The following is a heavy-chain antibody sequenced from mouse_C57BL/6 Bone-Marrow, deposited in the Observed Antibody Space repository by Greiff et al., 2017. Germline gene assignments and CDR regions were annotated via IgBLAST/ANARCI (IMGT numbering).Heavy chain of an antibody. D-gene: IGHD1-1*01. J-gene: IGHJ1*03. CDR3: ASHYYGSSPWYFDG. CDR2: INPYNGGT. CDR1: GYTFTDYY. V-gene: IGHV1-19*01. Sequence: EVQLQQSGPVLVKPGASVKMSCKASGYTFTDYYMNWVKQSHGKSLEWIGVINPYNGGTSYNQKFKGKATLTVDKSSSTAYMELNSLTSEDSAVYYCASHYYGSSPWYFDGWGTGTTVTVSS.